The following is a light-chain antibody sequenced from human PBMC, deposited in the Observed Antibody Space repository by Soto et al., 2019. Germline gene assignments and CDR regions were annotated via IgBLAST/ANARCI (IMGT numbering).Light chain of an antibody. J-gene: IGKJ5*01. CDR3: QQYTSWPST. Sequence: VLTQSLVTLSVSPGERVTLSCRASQRVGSNYSAWYQQKPGQTPRLLIYGISARATGIPDRFSGSGSGTEFTLTISSLQSEDFAVYYCQQYTSWPSTFGQGTRLEIK. V-gene: IGKV3-15*01. CDR2: GIS. CDR1: QRVGSN.